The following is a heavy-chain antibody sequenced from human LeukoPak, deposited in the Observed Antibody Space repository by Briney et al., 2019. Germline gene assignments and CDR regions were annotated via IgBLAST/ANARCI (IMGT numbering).Heavy chain of an antibody. CDR3: ARSNGGTGDPYDY. V-gene: IGHV3-30*04. Sequence: GGSLRLSCAASGFTFRAYAIHWVRQAPGKGLEWVTLMSYDGINRYYAHSVKGRFTISRDNSKNTLYLQMNSLRVEDTAVYYCARSNGGTGDPYDYCGQGTLVTVSS. CDR2: MSYDGINR. CDR1: GFTFRAYA. J-gene: IGHJ4*02. D-gene: IGHD2-21*01.